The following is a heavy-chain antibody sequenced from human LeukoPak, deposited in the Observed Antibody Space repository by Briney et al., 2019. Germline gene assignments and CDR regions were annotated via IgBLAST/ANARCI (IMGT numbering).Heavy chain of an antibody. D-gene: IGHD6-19*01. J-gene: IGHJ5*02. V-gene: IGHV1-46*04. CDR1: GYTFTRYY. CDR3: ARGKEGSGWYGGWFDP. Sequence: ASVKVSCKASGYTFTRYYMHWVRQALGQGLEWMGIINPSGGTTSYAQKLQGRVTMTRDTSTTTVYMELSSLRFEDTAVYYCARGKEGSGWYGGWFDPWGQGTLVTVSS. CDR2: INPSGGTT.